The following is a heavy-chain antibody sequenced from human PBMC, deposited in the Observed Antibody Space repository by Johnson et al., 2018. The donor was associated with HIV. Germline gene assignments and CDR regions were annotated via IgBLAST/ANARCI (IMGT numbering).Heavy chain of an antibody. CDR1: GFTFSSYA. Sequence: QVQLVESGGGVVQPGRSLRLSCAASGFTFSSYAMHWVRQAPGKGLEWVAVISYDGSNQYYADSVKGRFTISRDNSKNTVFLQMNSLRPEDTAMYYCAAYYDFWSGSYTSVFDIWGQGTMVTVSS. CDR3: AAYYDFWSGSYTSVFDI. J-gene: IGHJ3*02. V-gene: IGHV3-30*04. CDR2: ISYDGSNQ. D-gene: IGHD3-3*01.